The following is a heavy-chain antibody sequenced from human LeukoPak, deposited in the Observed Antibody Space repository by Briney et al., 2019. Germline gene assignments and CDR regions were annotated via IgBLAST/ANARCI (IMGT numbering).Heavy chain of an antibody. V-gene: IGHV4-34*09. D-gene: IGHD3-10*01. CDR3: ARVPYYYGSGSYRAFDP. J-gene: IGHJ5*02. CDR2: INHSGST. CDR1: GGSFSGYY. Sequence: SETLSLTCAVYGGSFSGYYWSWIRQPPGKGLEWIGEINHSGSTYYNPSLKSRVTISVDTSKNQFSLKLSSVTAADTAVYYCARVPYYYGSGSYRAFDPWGQGTLVTVSS.